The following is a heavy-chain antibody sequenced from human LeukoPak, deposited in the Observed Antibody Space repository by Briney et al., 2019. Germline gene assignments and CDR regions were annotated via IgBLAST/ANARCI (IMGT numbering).Heavy chain of an antibody. D-gene: IGHD3-22*01. J-gene: IGHJ2*01. Sequence: GGSLRLSCAASGFTFSSYDMHWVRQATGKGLEWVSAIGTAGDTYYPGSVKGRFTISRENAKNSLYLQMNSLRAEDTALYYCARDRRYYDSSGYYFHWYFDLWGRGTLVTVSS. CDR1: GFTFSSYD. CDR2: IGTAGDT. V-gene: IGHV3-13*04. CDR3: ARDRRYYDSSGYYFHWYFDL.